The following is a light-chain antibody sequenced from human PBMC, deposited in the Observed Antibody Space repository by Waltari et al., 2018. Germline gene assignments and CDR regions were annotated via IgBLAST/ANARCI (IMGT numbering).Light chain of an antibody. V-gene: IGLV8-61*01. CDR1: SGSFSTTSY. Sequence: QTVVTQEPSLSVSPGGTVTLTCALSSGSFSTTSYASWYQQTPGQAPRTLVYKTNSLSSGVPDRFFGSIHRNKVALTITGAQAEDEYDYYCLVYMGSGIWVFGGGTKLTVL. J-gene: IGLJ2*01. CDR3: LVYMGSGIWV. CDR2: KTN.